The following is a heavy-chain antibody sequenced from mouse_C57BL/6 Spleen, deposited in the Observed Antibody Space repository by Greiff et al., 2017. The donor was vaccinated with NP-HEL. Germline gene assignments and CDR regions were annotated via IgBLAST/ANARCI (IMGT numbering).Heavy chain of an antibody. Sequence: QVQLKQPGTELVKPGASVKLSCKASGYTFTSYWMHWVKQRPGQGLEWIGNINPSNGGTNYNEKFKSKATLTVDKSSSTAYMQLSSLTSEDSAVYYCARPTVVARRVWFAYWGQGTLVTVSA. CDR1: GYTFTSYW. J-gene: IGHJ3*01. D-gene: IGHD1-1*01. CDR3: ARPTVVARRVWFAY. CDR2: INPSNGGT. V-gene: IGHV1-53*01.